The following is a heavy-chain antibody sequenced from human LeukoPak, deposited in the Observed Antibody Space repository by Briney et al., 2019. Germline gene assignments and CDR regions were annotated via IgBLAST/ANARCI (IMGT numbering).Heavy chain of an antibody. Sequence: PSETLSLTCAVYGGSFSGYYWTWIRQPPGKGLEWIGEIHHSGSTNYNPSLKSRVTISVDTSKNQFSLKLSSVTAADTAVYYCARHARSYMDVWGKGTTVTVSS. CDR2: IHHSGST. CDR1: GGSFSGYY. D-gene: IGHD2-8*01. J-gene: IGHJ6*03. V-gene: IGHV4-34*01. CDR3: ARHARSYMDV.